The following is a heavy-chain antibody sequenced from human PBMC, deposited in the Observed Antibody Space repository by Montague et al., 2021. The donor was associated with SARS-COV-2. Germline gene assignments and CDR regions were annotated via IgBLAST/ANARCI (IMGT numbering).Heavy chain of an antibody. V-gene: IGHV4-39*01. CDR2: IYCSGTT. Sequence: SETLSLTCTVSGGSISSSCYYWGWIRQPPGKGLEWIGSIYCSGTTYSNPSLQSRVTISVDTTKKQFSLKLSSVTAADTAVYYCARETYTSGWFQQFDYWGQGTLVTVSS. D-gene: IGHD6-13*01. CDR1: GGSISSSCYY. J-gene: IGHJ4*02. CDR3: ARETYTSGWFQQFDY.